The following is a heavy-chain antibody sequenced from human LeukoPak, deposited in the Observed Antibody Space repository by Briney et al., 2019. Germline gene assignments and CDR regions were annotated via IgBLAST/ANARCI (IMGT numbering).Heavy chain of an antibody. Sequence: GGSLRLSCAASGFTFRNYWMSWVRQVPGKGLEWVVNINEGGNEKNYVDSVKGRFTASRDNAQNSLYLQMNSLRVEDTAVYYCARHPNSNWDYWGQGTLVTVSS. CDR3: ARHPNSNWDY. D-gene: IGHD6-13*01. J-gene: IGHJ4*02. V-gene: IGHV3-7*03. CDR1: GFTFRNYW. CDR2: INEGGNEK.